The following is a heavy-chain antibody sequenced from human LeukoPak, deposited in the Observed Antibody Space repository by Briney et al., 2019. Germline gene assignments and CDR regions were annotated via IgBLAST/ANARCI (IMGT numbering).Heavy chain of an antibody. J-gene: IGHJ4*02. Sequence: GGSLRLSCAASGFNFNSCGMHWVRQAPGKGLEWVAVIWHDGSKKYYADSVKGRFTISRDNSKNTLYLQMNSLRVEDSAVYFCARDTAVITGPFDYWGQGTQVTVSS. CDR2: IWHDGSKK. D-gene: IGHD3-16*01. V-gene: IGHV3-33*01. CDR1: GFNFNSCG. CDR3: ARDTAVITGPFDY.